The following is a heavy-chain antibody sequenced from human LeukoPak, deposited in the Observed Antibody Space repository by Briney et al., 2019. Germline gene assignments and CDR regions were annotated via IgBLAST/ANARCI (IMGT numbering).Heavy chain of an antibody. CDR3: ARVFTMIRGDRFDP. Sequence: GGSLRLSCAASGFTFSSYSMNWVRQAPGKGLEWVSSISSSSSYIYYADSVKGRFTISRDNAKNTLYLQMNSLRAEDTAVYYCARVFTMIRGDRFDPWGQGTLVTVSS. J-gene: IGHJ5*02. V-gene: IGHV3-21*01. CDR2: ISSSSSYI. CDR1: GFTFSSYS. D-gene: IGHD3-10*01.